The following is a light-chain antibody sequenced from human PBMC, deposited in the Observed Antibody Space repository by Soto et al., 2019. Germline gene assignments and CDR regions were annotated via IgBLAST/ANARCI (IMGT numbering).Light chain of an antibody. CDR2: KAS. CDR1: QSISSW. V-gene: IGKV1-5*03. J-gene: IGKJ5*01. Sequence: DIQMTQSPYTLSASVGDRVTITCRASQSISSWLAWYQQKPGKAPKLLIYKASSLESGVPSRFSGSGSGTDFTLTISRLEPEDFGVYYCQQYCCSPITCGLGTRLDIK. CDR3: QQYCCSPIT.